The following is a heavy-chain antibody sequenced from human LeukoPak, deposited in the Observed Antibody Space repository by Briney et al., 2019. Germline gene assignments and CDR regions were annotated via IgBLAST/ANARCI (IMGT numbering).Heavy chain of an antibody. CDR2: ISSSSSYI. V-gene: IGHV3-21*01. CDR1: GFTFSSYS. D-gene: IGHD6-13*01. CDR3: ARVLAAAGHYYYYGMDV. Sequence: PGGSLRLSCAASGFTFSSYSMNWVRQAPGKGLEWVSSISSSSSYIYYADSVKGRFTISRDNAKNSLYLQMNSLRAEDTAVYYCARVLAAAGHYYYYGMDVWGQGTTVTVSS. J-gene: IGHJ6*02.